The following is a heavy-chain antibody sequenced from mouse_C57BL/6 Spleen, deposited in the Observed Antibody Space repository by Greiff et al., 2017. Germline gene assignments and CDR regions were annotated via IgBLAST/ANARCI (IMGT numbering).Heavy chain of an antibody. V-gene: IGHV1-52*01. CDR3: AREDSAWFAY. J-gene: IGHJ3*01. CDR1: GYTFTSYW. D-gene: IGHD3-1*01. CDR2: IDPSDSET. Sequence: QVQLQQPGAELVRPGSSVKLSCKASGYTFTSYWMHWVKQRPIQGLEWIGNIDPSDSETHYNQKFKDKATLTVDKSSSTAYMQLSSLTSADSAVYYNAREDSAWFAYWGQGTLVTVSA.